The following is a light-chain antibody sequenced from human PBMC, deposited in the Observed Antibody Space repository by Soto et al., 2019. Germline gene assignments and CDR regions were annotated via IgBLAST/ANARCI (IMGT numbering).Light chain of an antibody. V-gene: IGKV3-15*01. J-gene: IGKJ5*01. Sequence: VMTQSPATLSVSPWERATLSCWASETVATNLAWYQQKPGQAPRLLISGASTRAAGISDRFRGSGSGTEFTLTISSLQSEDFAVYYCQQYNTWPPIIFGQGTRLEN. CDR3: QQYNTWPPII. CDR1: ETVATN. CDR2: GAS.